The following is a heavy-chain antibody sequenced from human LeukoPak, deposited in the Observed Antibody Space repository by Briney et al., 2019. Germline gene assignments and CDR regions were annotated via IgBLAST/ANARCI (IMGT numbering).Heavy chain of an antibody. CDR3: ARSSDSSSLPYFQH. Sequence: PGGSLRLSCAASGFTFSSYAMTWVRQAPGKGLEWVSAISGSGDSTYYADFVKGRFTISRDNSKNTLYLQMNSLRAEDTAVYYCARSSDSSSLPYFQHWGQGTLVTVSS. CDR1: GFTFSSYA. CDR2: ISGSGDST. J-gene: IGHJ1*01. D-gene: IGHD6-6*01. V-gene: IGHV3-23*01.